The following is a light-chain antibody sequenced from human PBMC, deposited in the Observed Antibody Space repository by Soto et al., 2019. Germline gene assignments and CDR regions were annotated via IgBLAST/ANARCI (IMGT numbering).Light chain of an antibody. CDR3: LCYITYPWT. J-gene: IGKJ1*01. Sequence: DLQKTRSPSTLSAPVGYIFTITFLASQICRNSLAWYQQKAGKAPTLLIYDASTLQSGVPSRFSGSGSGTEFSLTISSLQPEDFATYYCLCYITYPWTCGQGTKGAIK. CDR2: DAS. V-gene: IGKV1-5*01. CDR1: QICRNS.